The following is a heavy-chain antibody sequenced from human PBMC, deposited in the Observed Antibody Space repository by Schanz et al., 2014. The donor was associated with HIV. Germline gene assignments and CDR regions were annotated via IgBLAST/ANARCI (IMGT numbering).Heavy chain of an antibody. V-gene: IGHV3-23*01. CDR1: GFTFSSYA. CDR3: ARGSWYSGGWYDDYNYYDVDV. J-gene: IGHJ6*02. D-gene: IGHD6-19*01. Sequence: EVQLLESGGGLVQPGGSLRLSCAASGFTFSSYAMSWVRQAPGKGLEWVSAISGSGGSTYYADSVKGRFTISRDNSKNTLYLQMNSLRAEDTAVYYCARGSWYSGGWYDDYNYYDVDVWGQGTTVIVSS. CDR2: ISGSGGST.